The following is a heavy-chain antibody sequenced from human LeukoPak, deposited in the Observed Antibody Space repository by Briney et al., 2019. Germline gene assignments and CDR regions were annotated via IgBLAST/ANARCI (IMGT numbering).Heavy chain of an antibody. J-gene: IGHJ6*03. CDR3: ARDPGHCSSTSCPYYYYYYYMDV. CDR2: INPSGGST. V-gene: IGHV1-46*01. CDR1: GYTFTSYY. Sequence: ASVKVSCKASGYTFTSYYMHWVRQAPGQGLEWMGIINPSGGSTSYAQKFHGRVTMTRDTSTSTVYMELSSLRSEDTAVYYCARDPGHCSSTSCPYYYYYYYMDVWGKGTTVTVSS. D-gene: IGHD2-2*01.